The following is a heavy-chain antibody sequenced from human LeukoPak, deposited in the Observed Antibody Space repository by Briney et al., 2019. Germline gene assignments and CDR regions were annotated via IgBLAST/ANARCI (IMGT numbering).Heavy chain of an antibody. CDR3: ARGPRGYSYGYIDY. V-gene: IGHV3-30*04. J-gene: IGHJ4*02. D-gene: IGHD5-18*01. CDR2: ISYDGSNK. CDR1: GFTFSSYA. Sequence: GGSLRLSCAASGFTFSSYAMHWVRQAPGKGLEWVAVISYDGSNKYYADSVKGRFTISRDNSKNTLYLQMNSLRAEDTAVYYCARGPRGYSYGYIDYWGQGTLVTVSS.